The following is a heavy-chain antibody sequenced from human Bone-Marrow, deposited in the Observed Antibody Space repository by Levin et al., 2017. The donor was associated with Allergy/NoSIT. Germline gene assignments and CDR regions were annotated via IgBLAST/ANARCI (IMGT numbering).Heavy chain of an antibody. J-gene: IGHJ6*02. D-gene: IGHD2-2*01. CDR2: ISSDGSNK. CDR1: GFSFGTYG. CDR3: AREKWDVVVIPGTLSWGPKKKYGYYGLDV. Sequence: GESLKISCAASGFSFGTYGMHWVRQAPGKGLEWVAAISSDGSNKYYAESMNGRLTVSRDNSKNTLYLQMNSLRSDDTAVFYCAREKWDVVVIPGTLSWGPKKKYGYYGLDVWGQGTTVTVSS. V-gene: IGHV3-30*03.